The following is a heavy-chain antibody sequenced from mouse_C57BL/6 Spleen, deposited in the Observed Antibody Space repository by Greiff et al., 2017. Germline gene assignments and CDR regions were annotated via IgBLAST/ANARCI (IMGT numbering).Heavy chain of an antibody. CDR2: ISNGGGST. Sequence: EVHLVESGGGLVQPGGSLKLSCAASGFTFSDYYMYWVRQTPEKRLEWVAYISNGGGSTYYPDTVKGRFTISRDNAKNTLYLQMSRLKSEDTAMYYCARHGDGSLFDYWGQGTTLTVSS. D-gene: IGHD2-3*01. V-gene: IGHV5-12*01. CDR1: GFTFSDYY. J-gene: IGHJ2*01. CDR3: ARHGDGSLFDY.